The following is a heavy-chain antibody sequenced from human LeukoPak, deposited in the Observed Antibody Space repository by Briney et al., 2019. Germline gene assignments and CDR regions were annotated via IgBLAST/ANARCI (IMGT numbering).Heavy chain of an antibody. Sequence: SETLSLTCSVSGGSISSYHWSWIRQPPGKGLEWIGYISYSGYTNYNPSLQSRVTISLDRSKNQFSVKLTSVIAADTAVYYCARIERDGSGKPPYYYYYMDVWGKGTTVTVSS. CDR2: ISYSGYT. V-gene: IGHV4-59*01. D-gene: IGHD3-10*01. CDR3: ARIERDGSGKPPYYYYYMDV. CDR1: GGSISSYH. J-gene: IGHJ6*03.